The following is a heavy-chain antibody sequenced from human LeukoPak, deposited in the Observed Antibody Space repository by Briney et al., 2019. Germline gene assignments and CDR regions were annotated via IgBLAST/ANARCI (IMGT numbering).Heavy chain of an antibody. CDR1: GFTFSSYA. CDR3: AKDQSVLLWFGELN. J-gene: IGHJ4*02. Sequence: PGGSLRLSCAASGFTFSSYAMSWVRQAPGKGLEWVSATSGSGGSTYYADSEKGRFTISRDNSKNTLYLQMNSLRAEDTAVYYCAKDQSVLLWFGELNWGQGTLVTVSS. V-gene: IGHV3-23*01. D-gene: IGHD3-10*01. CDR2: TSGSGGST.